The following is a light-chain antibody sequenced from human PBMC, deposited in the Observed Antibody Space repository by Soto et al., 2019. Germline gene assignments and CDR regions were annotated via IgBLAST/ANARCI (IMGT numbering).Light chain of an antibody. CDR1: QGISSY. V-gene: IGKV1-39*01. CDR3: QQSYSKPWT. CDR2: AAS. Sequence: DIQLTQSPSFLSASVGDRFTITCRASQGISSYLAWYQQKPGKAPKLLIYAASSLQSGVPSRFSGSGSGTDFTLTISSLQPEDVATYYCQQSYSKPWTFGQGTKVDI. J-gene: IGKJ1*01.